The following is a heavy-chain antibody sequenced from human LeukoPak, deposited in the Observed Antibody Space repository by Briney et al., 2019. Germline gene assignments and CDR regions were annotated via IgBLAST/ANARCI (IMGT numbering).Heavy chain of an antibody. D-gene: IGHD3-16*01. CDR3: ARGDYDSGYFDY. CDR1: GCTFTGYY. CDR2: INTNSDGT. J-gene: IGHJ4*02. Sequence: ASVKVSCKASGCTFTGYYMHWVRQAPGQGLEWIGWINTNSDGTNYAQKFQGRVAMTGDTSISTAYMELSRLRSDDTAVYYCARGDYDSGYFDYWGQGTLVTVSS. V-gene: IGHV1-2*02.